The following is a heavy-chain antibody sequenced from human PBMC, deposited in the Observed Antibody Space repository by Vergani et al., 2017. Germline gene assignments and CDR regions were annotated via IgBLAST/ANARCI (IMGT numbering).Heavy chain of an antibody. D-gene: IGHD1-1*01. J-gene: IGHJ4*02. CDR1: GFTVSSGSYY. Sequence: VQLVESGGGLIQPGGSLRLSCAASGFTVSSGSYYWSWIRQPAGKGLEWIGYIYYSGSTNYNPSLKSRVTISVDTSKNQFSLKLSSVTAADTAVYYCARDTTGALDYWGQGTLVTVSS. CDR3: ARDTTGALDY. CDR2: IYYSGST. V-gene: IGHV4-61*10.